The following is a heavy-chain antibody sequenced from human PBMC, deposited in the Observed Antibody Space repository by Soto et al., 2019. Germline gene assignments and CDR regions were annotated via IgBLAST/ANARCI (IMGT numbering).Heavy chain of an antibody. CDR3: ANRLIAVAGMRENWFDP. CDR2: ISYDGSNK. CDR1: GFTFSSYG. V-gene: IGHV3-30*18. J-gene: IGHJ5*02. Sequence: GGSLRLSCAASGFTFSSYGMHWVRQAPGKGLEWVAVISYDGSNKYYADSVKGRFTISRDNSKNTLYLQMNSLRAEDTAVYYSANRLIAVAGMRENWFDPWRQGTLVTVSS. D-gene: IGHD6-19*01.